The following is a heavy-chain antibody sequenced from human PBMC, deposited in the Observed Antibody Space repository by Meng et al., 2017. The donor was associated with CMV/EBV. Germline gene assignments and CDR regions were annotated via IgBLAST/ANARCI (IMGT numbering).Heavy chain of an antibody. V-gene: IGHV1-2*02. CDR3: ARDRNHDFWSGYYTGFDY. Sequence: ASVKVSCKASGYTFTGYYMHWVRQAPGQGLEWMGWINPNSGGTNYAQKFQGRVTMTRDTSISTAYMELSRLRSDDTAVYYCARDRNHDFWSGYYTGFDYWGQGTLVTVSS. J-gene: IGHJ4*02. D-gene: IGHD3-3*01. CDR2: INPNSGGT. CDR1: GYTFTGYY.